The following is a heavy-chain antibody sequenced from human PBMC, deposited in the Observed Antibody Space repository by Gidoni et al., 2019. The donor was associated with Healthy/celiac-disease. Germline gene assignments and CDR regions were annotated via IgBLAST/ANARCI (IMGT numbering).Heavy chain of an antibody. CDR3: TRQTPYDYVWGSYLS. D-gene: IGHD3-16*01. CDR1: GFTFSGSA. V-gene: IGHV3-73*02. Sequence: EVQLVESGGGLVQPGGSLKLSCAASGFTFSGSAMHWVRQASGKGLEWVGRIRSKANSYATAYAASVKGRFTISRDDSKNTAYLQMNSLKTEDTAVYYCTRQTPYDYVWGSYLSWGQGTLVTVSS. J-gene: IGHJ4*02. CDR2: IRSKANSYAT.